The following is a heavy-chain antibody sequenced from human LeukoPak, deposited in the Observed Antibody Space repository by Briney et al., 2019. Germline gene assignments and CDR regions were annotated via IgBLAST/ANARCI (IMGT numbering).Heavy chain of an antibody. CDR3: ASKRWLQSSFDY. Sequence: GGSLRLSCAASGFTFSSSAMSWVRQAPGKGLEWVSGISGSGGGSSTYYADSVKGRFTISRDNSKNTLYLQMNSLRAEDTAVYYCASKRWLQSSFDYWGQGTLVTVSS. D-gene: IGHD5-24*01. CDR2: ISGSGGGSST. V-gene: IGHV3-23*01. J-gene: IGHJ4*02. CDR1: GFTFSSSA.